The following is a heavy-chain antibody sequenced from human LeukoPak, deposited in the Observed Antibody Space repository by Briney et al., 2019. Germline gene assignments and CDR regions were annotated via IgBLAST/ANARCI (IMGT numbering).Heavy chain of an antibody. J-gene: IGHJ4*02. V-gene: IGHV3-21*01. CDR3: ARDVEYYYFDY. CDR2: ISSSSCYI. CDR1: GFTFSSYR. D-gene: IGHD2/OR15-2a*01. Sequence: GGSLRLSCAASGFTFSSYRMNWVRQAPGKGLEWVSSISSSSCYIYYADSVKGRFTLSRDNARNSLYLQMNSLRAEDTAVYYCARDVEYYYFDYWGQGTLVTVSS.